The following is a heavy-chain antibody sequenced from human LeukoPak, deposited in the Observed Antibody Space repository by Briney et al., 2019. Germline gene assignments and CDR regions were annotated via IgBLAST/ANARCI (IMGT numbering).Heavy chain of an antibody. J-gene: IGHJ4*02. V-gene: IGHV5-51*01. CDR2: IYPGDSDT. Sequence: GESLKISCKGSGYSFTSYWIGWVRQMPGKGLEWMGIIYPGDSDTRYSPSFQGQVTISADKSISTAYLQRSSLKASDTAMYYCATQTGYCDSSGYYYFDYWGQGTLVTVSS. D-gene: IGHD3-22*01. CDR1: GYSFTSYW. CDR3: ATQTGYCDSSGYYYFDY.